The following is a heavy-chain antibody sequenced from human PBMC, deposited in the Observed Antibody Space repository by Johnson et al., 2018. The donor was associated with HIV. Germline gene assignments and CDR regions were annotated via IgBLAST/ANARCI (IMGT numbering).Heavy chain of an antibody. J-gene: IGHJ3*02. CDR1: GFTFSSYW. V-gene: IGHV3-66*02. Sequence: VQLVESGGGLVQPGGSLRLSCAASGFTFSSYWMSWVRQAPGKGLEWVSVIYSGGSTYYADSVKGRFTISRDNSKNTLYLQMNSLRAEDTAVYYCATSMGATALAFDIWGQGTMVTVSS. CDR2: IYSGGST. CDR3: ATSMGATALAFDI. D-gene: IGHD1-26*01.